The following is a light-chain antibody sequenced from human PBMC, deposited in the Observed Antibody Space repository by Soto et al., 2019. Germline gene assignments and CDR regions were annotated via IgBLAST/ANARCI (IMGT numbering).Light chain of an antibody. V-gene: IGLV2-8*01. CDR2: EVI. CDR3: SSYAGSNIVV. CDR1: SSDVGGYNY. J-gene: IGLJ2*01. Sequence: QSVLTQPPSASGSPGQSVTISCTGTSSDVGGYNYVSWYQQHPGKAPKLMISEVIKRPSGVPDRFSGSKSGNTASLTVSGLQAEDEADYYCSSYAGSNIVVFGGGTKLTVL.